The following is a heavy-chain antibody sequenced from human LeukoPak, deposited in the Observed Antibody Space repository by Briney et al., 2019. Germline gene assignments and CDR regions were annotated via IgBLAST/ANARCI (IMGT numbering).Heavy chain of an antibody. J-gene: IGHJ5*02. CDR3: ARGYCSSTSCYTHNWFDP. CDR2: IYYSGST. D-gene: IGHD2-2*02. V-gene: IGHV4-39*07. CDR1: GGSISSSSYY. Sequence: SETLSLTCTVSGGSISSSSYYWGWIRQPPGKGLEWIGNIYYSGSTYYNPSLKSRVIISVDTSKNQFSLKLSSVTAADTAVYYCARGYCSSTSCYTHNWFDPWGQGTLVTVSS.